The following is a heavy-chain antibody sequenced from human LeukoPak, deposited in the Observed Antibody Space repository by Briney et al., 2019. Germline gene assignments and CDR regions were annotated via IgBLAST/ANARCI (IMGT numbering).Heavy chain of an antibody. V-gene: IGHV4-4*07. J-gene: IGHJ6*02. CDR3: ARDFLIAGGGWGFGMDV. CDR1: GGSISRYY. Sequence: NPSETLSLTCTVSGGSISRYYWSWIRQPAGKGLEWIGRIYSNGSATYNPSLKSRVTMSVDTSKNQFSLNLTSVKAADTAVFYCARDFLIAGGGWGFGMDVWGPGTTVTVSS. D-gene: IGHD3-16*01. CDR2: IYSNGSA.